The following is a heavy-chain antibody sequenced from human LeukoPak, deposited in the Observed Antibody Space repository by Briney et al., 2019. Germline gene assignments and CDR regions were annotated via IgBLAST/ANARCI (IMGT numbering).Heavy chain of an antibody. Sequence: GSLRLSCAASGFTFSSYAMSWVRQAPGKGLEWIGRIYTSGSTNYNPSLKSRVTMSVDTSKNQFSLKLSSVTAADTAVYYCARDGGYSYGYLWYFDLWGRGTLVTVSS. CDR1: GFTFSSYA. D-gene: IGHD5-18*01. J-gene: IGHJ2*01. V-gene: IGHV4-4*07. CDR2: IYTSGST. CDR3: ARDGGYSYGYLWYFDL.